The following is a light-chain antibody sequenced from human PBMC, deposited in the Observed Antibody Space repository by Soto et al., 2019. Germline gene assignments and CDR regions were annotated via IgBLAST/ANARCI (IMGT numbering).Light chain of an antibody. CDR2: AAS. CDR1: QGISSW. J-gene: IGKJ5*01. V-gene: IGKV1D-12*01. CDR3: QQANSFPIT. Sequence: IQMTQSPSSLSVSVGERVTLCCRAGQGISSWLAWYQQKPGKAPKLLNYAASSLQSGVPSRFSGSGSGTDFTLTISSLHPEDFATYYWQQANSFPITFGQGTRLEIK.